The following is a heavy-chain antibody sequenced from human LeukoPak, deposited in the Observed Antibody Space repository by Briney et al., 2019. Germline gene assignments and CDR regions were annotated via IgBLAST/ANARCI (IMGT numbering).Heavy chain of an antibody. CDR2: IYYSGST. J-gene: IGHJ2*01. CDR3: ASDTAMAPWYFDL. D-gene: IGHD5-18*01. CDR1: GGSISSYY. V-gene: IGHV4-59*01. Sequence: SETLSLTCTVSGGSISSYYWSWIRQPPGKGLGWIGYIYYSGSTNYNPSLKSRVTISVDTSKNQFSLKLSSVTAADTAVYYCASDTAMAPWYFDLWGRGTLVTVSS.